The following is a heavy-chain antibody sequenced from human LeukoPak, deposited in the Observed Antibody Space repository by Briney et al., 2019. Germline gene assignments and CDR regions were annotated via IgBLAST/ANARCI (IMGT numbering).Heavy chain of an antibody. CDR3: AKVSYYGSSGYYYFDY. Sequence: GGSLRLSCAASGFTFSSYAMSWVRQAPGKGLEWVSAISGSGGSTYYADSVKGRFTISRDNSKNTLYLQMNSLRAEDTAVYYCAKVSYYGSSGYYYFDYWGQGTLVIVSS. CDR1: GFTFSSYA. D-gene: IGHD3-22*01. V-gene: IGHV3-23*01. CDR2: ISGSGGST. J-gene: IGHJ4*02.